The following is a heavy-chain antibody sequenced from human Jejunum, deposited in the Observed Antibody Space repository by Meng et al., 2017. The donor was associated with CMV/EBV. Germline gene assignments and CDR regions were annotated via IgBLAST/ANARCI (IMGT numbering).Heavy chain of an antibody. Sequence: YCEGSGFTFSKHWMTWVRQAPGKGLEWVANIKEDGSEKYYVDAVKGRFTISRDNVENSLFLQMNSLRADDTAVYYCARDRNLTFWGQGTRVTVSS. D-gene: IGHD3-9*01. J-gene: IGHJ4*02. CDR1: GFTFSKHW. CDR3: ARDRNLTF. CDR2: IKEDGSEK. V-gene: IGHV3-7*01.